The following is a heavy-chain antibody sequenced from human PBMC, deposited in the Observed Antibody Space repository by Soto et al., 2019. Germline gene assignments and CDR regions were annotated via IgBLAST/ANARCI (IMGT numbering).Heavy chain of an antibody. CDR1: GFTFSSYS. J-gene: IGHJ4*02. Sequence: GGSLRLSCAASGFTFSSYSMNWVRQAPGKGLEWVSSISSSSSYIYYADSVKGRFTISRDNAKNSLYLQMNSLRAEDTAVYYCARVQMTTVFPGFDYWGQGTLVTVSS. CDR2: ISSSSSYI. D-gene: IGHD4-17*01. V-gene: IGHV3-21*01. CDR3: ARVQMTTVFPGFDY.